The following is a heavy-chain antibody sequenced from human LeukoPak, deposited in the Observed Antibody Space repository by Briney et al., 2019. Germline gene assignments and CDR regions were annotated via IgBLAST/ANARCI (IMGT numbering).Heavy chain of an antibody. D-gene: IGHD3-16*01. Sequence: SETLSLTCTVSGGSISSGGYYWSWIRQPPGKGLEWIGYIYHSGSTNYNPSLKSRVTISADTSKNQFSLKLNSLTTADTAVYYCTRGAGWLIDYWGQGILVTVSS. J-gene: IGHJ4*02. CDR1: GGSISSGGYY. V-gene: IGHV4-61*08. CDR3: TRGAGWLIDY. CDR2: IYHSGST.